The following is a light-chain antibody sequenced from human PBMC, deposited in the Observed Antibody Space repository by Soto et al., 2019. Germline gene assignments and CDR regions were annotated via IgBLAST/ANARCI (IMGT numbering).Light chain of an antibody. CDR1: QSVSSSY. J-gene: IGKJ1*01. CDR2: GAS. CDR3: QQYTRSPLT. V-gene: IGKV3-20*01. Sequence: PGERVTLSCRASQSVSSSYLTWYQQKLGQAPRLLFYGASKRATGIPARFSGSGFGTDLTITLRRLEPEDFAVYYCQQYTRSPLTFGQGTKVDIK.